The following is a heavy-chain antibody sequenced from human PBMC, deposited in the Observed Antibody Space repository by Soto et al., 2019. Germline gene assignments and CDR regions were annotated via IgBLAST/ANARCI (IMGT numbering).Heavy chain of an antibody. D-gene: IGHD3-16*01. Sequence: QVQLVQSGAEVKKPGASVKVSCKASGYTFTGHYMQWVRQAPGQGLEWMGWINPNSGDTNYAQKFQGRDNKARDTSISKVYRGVGRVRSEGTGFFYGGRVAGGFGGNSGRGGGPYVDVWGQGTTVTVSS. J-gene: IGHJ6*02. CDR2: INPNSGDT. V-gene: IGHV1-2*02. CDR1: GYTFTGHY. CDR3: GRVAGGFGGNSGRGGGPYVDV.